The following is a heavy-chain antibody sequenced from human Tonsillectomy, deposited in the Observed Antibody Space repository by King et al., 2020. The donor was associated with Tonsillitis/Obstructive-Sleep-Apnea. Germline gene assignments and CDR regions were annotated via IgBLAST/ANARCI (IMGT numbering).Heavy chain of an antibody. D-gene: IGHD3-10*01. CDR1: GFTFSSYA. Sequence: EMQLVQSGGGLVQPGGSLRLSCSASGFTFSSYAMHWVRQAPGKGLEYVSAISSNGGSTYYADTVKGRFTISRDNSKNTLYLQMSSLRAEDTAVYYCVKDPKVRPILMDVWGQGTTVTVSS. CDR2: ISSNGGST. J-gene: IGHJ6*02. V-gene: IGHV3-64D*06. CDR3: VKDPKVRPILMDV.